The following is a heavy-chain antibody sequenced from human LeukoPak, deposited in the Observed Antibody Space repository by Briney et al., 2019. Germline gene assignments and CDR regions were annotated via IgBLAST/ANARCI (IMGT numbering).Heavy chain of an antibody. Sequence: ASVKVSCKAPGYTFTGYYMHWVRQAPGQGLEWMGRINPNSGGTNYAQKFQGRVTMTSDTSISTACMELSRLRSDDTAVYYCARDTLTTVTTSWGQGTLVTVSS. CDR3: ARDTLTTVTTS. J-gene: IGHJ4*02. CDR2: INPNSGGT. D-gene: IGHD4-17*01. V-gene: IGHV1-2*06. CDR1: GYTFTGYY.